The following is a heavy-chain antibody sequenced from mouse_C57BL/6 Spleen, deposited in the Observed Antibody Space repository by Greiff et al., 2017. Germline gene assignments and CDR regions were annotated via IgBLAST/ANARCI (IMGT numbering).Heavy chain of an antibody. V-gene: IGHV5-9-1*02. J-gene: IGHJ4*01. CDR3: TGTMITNYYAMDY. Sequence: EVHLVESGEGLVKPGGSLKLSCAASGFTFSSYAMSWVRQTPEKRLEWVAYISSGGDYIYYADTVKGRFTISRDNARNTLYLQMSSLKSEDTAMYYCTGTMITNYYAMDYWGQGTSVTVSS. CDR1: GFTFSSYA. D-gene: IGHD2-4*01. CDR2: ISSGGDYI.